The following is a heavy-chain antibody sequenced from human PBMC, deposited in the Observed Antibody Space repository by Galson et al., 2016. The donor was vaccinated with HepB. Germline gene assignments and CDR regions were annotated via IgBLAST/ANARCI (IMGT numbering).Heavy chain of an antibody. J-gene: IGHJ4*02. D-gene: IGHD3-3*01. CDR1: GFTFTTYA. V-gene: IGHV3-64D*08. Sequence: SLRLSCAASGFTFTTYAMHWARQAPGKGLDYVSAINNNGGSTYYADSVKGRFTISRDNSKNTLYLQMSSLRPEDTAVYYCVKDSHSEIFGVVSRLDHWGQGTLVPVSS. CDR2: INNNGGST. CDR3: VKDSHSEIFGVVSRLDH.